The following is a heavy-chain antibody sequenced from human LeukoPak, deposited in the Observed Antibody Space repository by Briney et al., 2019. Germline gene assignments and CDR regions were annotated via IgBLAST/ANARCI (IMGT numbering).Heavy chain of an antibody. V-gene: IGHV4-59*01. Sequence: PSETLSLTCTVSGGSISNYYWSWIRQPPGKGLEWIGYIYYSGSTNYNPSLKSRVTISVDTSKNQFSLKLSSVTAADTAVYHCARGGYSGYGIFDYWGQGTLVTVSS. J-gene: IGHJ4*02. CDR2: IYYSGST. CDR1: GGSISNYY. CDR3: ARGGYSGYGIFDY. D-gene: IGHD5-12*01.